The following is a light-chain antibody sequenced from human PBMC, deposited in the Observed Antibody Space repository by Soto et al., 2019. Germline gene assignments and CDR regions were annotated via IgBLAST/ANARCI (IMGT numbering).Light chain of an antibody. CDR2: DNN. CDR3: KTWDDSLTEVV. Sequence: QLVLTQPPSVSAAPGQKVTISCSGSSSNIGNNYVSWYQQFPGTAPKLLIYDNNNRPSGIPDRFSGSKSGTSATLGFTELQTEDEADYFCKTWDDSLTEVVFGGGTKLTVL. V-gene: IGLV1-51*01. J-gene: IGLJ2*01. CDR1: SSNIGNNY.